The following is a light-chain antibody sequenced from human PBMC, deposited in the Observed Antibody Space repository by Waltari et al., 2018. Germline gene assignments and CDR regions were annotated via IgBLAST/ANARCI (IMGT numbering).Light chain of an antibody. CDR3: QVWDANTDPGV. V-gene: IGLV3-21*01. CDR1: NIESKS. CDR2: YDS. J-gene: IGLJ1*01. Sequence: SYVLTPPPSVSVAPGATARLTCGGHNIESKSVHWYRQRPGQAPVLVISYDSDRPSGIPDRLSGSNSGNTATLTISRVEAGDEADYYCQVWDANTDPGVFGTGIEVTVL.